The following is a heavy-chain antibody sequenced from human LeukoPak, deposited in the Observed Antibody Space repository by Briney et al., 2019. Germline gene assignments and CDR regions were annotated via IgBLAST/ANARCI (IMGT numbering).Heavy chain of an antibody. D-gene: IGHD4-17*01. CDR1: GGSISSYY. CDR3: ARDSYGDLDY. CDR2: IYYSGST. J-gene: IGHJ4*02. Sequence: SETLSLTCAVSGGSISSYYWSWVRQPPGKGLEWIGYIYYSGSTNYNPSLKSRVTISVDTSQNQFSLKLSSVTAADTAVYYCARDSYGDLDYWGQGTLVTVSS. V-gene: IGHV4-59*01.